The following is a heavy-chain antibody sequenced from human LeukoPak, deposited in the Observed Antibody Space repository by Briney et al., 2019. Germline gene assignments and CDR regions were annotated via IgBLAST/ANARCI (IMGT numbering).Heavy chain of an antibody. CDR2: ISAYNGNT. Sequence: ASVKVSCEASGYTFTSYGISWVRQAPGQGLEWMGWISAYNGNTNYAQRLLGRVTMTTDTSTSTAYMELRSLRSDDTAVYYCARLNFGSEDYWGQGTLVTVSS. J-gene: IGHJ4*02. D-gene: IGHD3-10*01. CDR1: GYTFTSYG. CDR3: ARLNFGSEDY. V-gene: IGHV1-18*01.